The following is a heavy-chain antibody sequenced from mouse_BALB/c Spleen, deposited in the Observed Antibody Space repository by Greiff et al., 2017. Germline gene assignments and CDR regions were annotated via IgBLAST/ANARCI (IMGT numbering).Heavy chain of an antibody. CDR2: IDPSDSYT. D-gene: IGHD2-14*01. Sequence: QVQLQQPGAELVKPGASVKLSCKASGYTFTSYWMHWVKQRPGQGLEWIGEIDPSDSYTNYNQKFKGKATLTVDKSSSTAYMQLSSLTSEDSAVYYCARWDRYDGFDYWGQGTTLTVSS. V-gene: IGHV1-69*02. J-gene: IGHJ2*01. CDR3: ARWDRYDGFDY. CDR1: GYTFTSYW.